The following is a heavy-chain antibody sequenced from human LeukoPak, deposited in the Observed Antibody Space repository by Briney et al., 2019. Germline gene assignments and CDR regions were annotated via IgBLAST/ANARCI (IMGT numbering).Heavy chain of an antibody. CDR3: ARGVVFSGSWFAYFDY. J-gene: IGHJ4*02. CDR2: IYPGDSDT. CDR1: GDTFTNYW. D-gene: IGHD6-13*01. Sequence: GESLKISCKASGDTFTNYWIAWVRQMPGKGLEWMGIIYPGDSDTRYSPSVEGQVTISVDKSISTAFLQWSSLKASDTAMYYCARGVVFSGSWFAYFDYWGQGTLVTVSS. V-gene: IGHV5-51*01.